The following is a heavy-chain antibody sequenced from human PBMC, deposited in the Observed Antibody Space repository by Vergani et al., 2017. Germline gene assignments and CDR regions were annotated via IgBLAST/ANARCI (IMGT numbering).Heavy chain of an antibody. V-gene: IGHV1-18*01. CDR1: GYTFTSYG. CDR3: ARDYGSSSGYYYYYGMDV. D-gene: IGHD6-6*01. J-gene: IGHJ6*02. Sequence: QVQLVQSGAEVTKPGASVKVSCKASGYTFTSYGISWVRQAPGQGLEWMGWISAYNGNTNYAQKLQGRVTMTTDTATSTAYMELRILRSDDTAVYYCARDYGSSSGYYYYYGMDVWGQGTTVTVSS. CDR2: ISAYNGNT.